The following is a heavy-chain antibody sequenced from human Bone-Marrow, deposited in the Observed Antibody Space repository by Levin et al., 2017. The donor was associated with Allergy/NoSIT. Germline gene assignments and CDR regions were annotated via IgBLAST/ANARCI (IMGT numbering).Heavy chain of an antibody. Sequence: ETLSLTCAASGFTFSSYDMHWVRQATGKGLEWVSAIGTAGDTYYPGSVKGRFTISRENAKNSLYLQMNSLRAGDTAVYYCARGGHYDILTGYNGGAFDIWGQGTMVTVSS. D-gene: IGHD3-9*01. CDR1: GFTFSSYD. CDR3: ARGGHYDILTGYNGGAFDI. J-gene: IGHJ3*02. CDR2: IGTAGDT. V-gene: IGHV3-13*01.